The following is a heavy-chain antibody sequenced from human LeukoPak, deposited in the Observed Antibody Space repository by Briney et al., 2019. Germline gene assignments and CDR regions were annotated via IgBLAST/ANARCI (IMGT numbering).Heavy chain of an antibody. CDR1: GYTFTGYY. J-gene: IGHJ4*02. Sequence: ASVKVSCKASGYTFTGYYMHWVRQAPGQGLEWMGWINPNSGATNYAQKFQGRVTMTRDTSISTAYMELSRLRSDDTAVYYCARARSDILTGHPFDYWGQGTLVTVSS. CDR3: ARARSDILTGHPFDY. D-gene: IGHD3-9*01. V-gene: IGHV1-2*02. CDR2: INPNSGAT.